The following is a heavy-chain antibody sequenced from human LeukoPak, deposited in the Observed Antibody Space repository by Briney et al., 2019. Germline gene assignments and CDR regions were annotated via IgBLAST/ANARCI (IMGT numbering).Heavy chain of an antibody. CDR2: IYPGDSDT. D-gene: IGHD3-22*01. V-gene: IGHV5-51*01. Sequence: GESLKISCKGSGYSFTSYWIGWVRQMPGKGLEWMGIIYPGDSDTRYSPSFQGQVTISADKSISTAYLQLSSLKASDTAMYYCARQSYDSSGYLYFDYWGQGTLVTVSS. CDR3: ARQSYDSSGYLYFDY. CDR1: GYSFTSYW. J-gene: IGHJ4*02.